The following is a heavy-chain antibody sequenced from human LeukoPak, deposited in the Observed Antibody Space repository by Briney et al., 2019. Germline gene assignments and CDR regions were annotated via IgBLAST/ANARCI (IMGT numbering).Heavy chain of an antibody. CDR1: GFTFSSYW. V-gene: IGHV3-74*01. CDR3: ASSWLVPSWFDP. J-gene: IGHJ5*02. CDR2: INSDGSST. Sequence: GGSLRLSCAASGFTFSSYWMHWVRQAPGKGLVWVSRINSDGSSTSYADSVKGRFTISRDNAKNTLYLQMNSLRAEDTAVYYCASSWLVPSWFDPWGQGTLVTVSS. D-gene: IGHD6-19*01.